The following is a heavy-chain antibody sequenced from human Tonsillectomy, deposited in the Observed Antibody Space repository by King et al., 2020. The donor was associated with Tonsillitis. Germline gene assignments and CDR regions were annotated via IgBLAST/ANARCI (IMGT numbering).Heavy chain of an antibody. CDR1: GGSFSGYY. Sequence: VQLQQWGAGLLKLSETLSLTCAVYGGSFSGYYWSWIRQPPGKGREWSGEINHGGSTNYNPSLKSRVTISVDTSKSQFSLKLNSVTAADTAVYYCARAFSVTRLDWGRGTLVTVSS. D-gene: IGHD4-17*01. CDR2: INHGGST. CDR3: ARAFSVTRLD. J-gene: IGHJ4*02. V-gene: IGHV4-34*01.